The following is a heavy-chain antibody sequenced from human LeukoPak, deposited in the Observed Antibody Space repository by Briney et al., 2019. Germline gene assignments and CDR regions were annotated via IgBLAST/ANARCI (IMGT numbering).Heavy chain of an antibody. Sequence: KTSETLSLTCTVSGGSISSSSYYWGWIRQPPGKGLEWIGNIYYSGSTYYNPSLKSRVAISADTSKNQFSLKLSSVTAADTAVYYCARQWTHWGQGTLVTVSS. V-gene: IGHV4-39*01. CDR3: ARQWTH. CDR1: GGSISSSSYY. CDR2: IYYSGST. J-gene: IGHJ4*02. D-gene: IGHD3/OR15-3a*01.